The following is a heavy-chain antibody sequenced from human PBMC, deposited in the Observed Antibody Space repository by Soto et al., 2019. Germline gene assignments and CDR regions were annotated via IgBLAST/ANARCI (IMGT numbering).Heavy chain of an antibody. CDR3: EKWETISITIFRGDDAFDI. CDR1: GFTFSSYA. CDR2: ISGSGGST. D-gene: IGHD3-3*01. J-gene: IGHJ3*02. Sequence: PGGSLRLSCAASGFTFSSYAMSWVRQAPGKGLEWVSAISGSGGSTYYADSVKGRFTISRDNSKNTLYLQMNSLRAEDTAVYYCEKWETISITIFRGDDAFDIWGQGTMVTVSS. V-gene: IGHV3-23*01.